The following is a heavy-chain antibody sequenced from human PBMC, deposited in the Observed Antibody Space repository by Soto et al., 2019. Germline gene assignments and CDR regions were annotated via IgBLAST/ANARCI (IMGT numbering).Heavy chain of an antibody. Sequence: SETLSLTCTVSGGSMVSYYWSWIRQPPGKGLEWIGYIYHSGSTYYNPSLKSRVTISVDRSKNQFSLKLSSVTAADTAVYYCARVPDRWGQGTLVTVSS. J-gene: IGHJ5*02. V-gene: IGHV4-30-2*01. CDR2: IYHSGST. CDR1: GGSMVSYY. D-gene: IGHD2-2*01. CDR3: ARVPDR.